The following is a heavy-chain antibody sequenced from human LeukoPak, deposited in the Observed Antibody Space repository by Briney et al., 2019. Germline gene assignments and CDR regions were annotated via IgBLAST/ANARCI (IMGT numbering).Heavy chain of an antibody. Sequence: SEPLSLTCTVSGGSITSDKYYWGWIRQPPGKGLEWIGTIYYSGTTYYNPSLRSRVTVSVDTSNNQFSLKLSSVTAADTAVYYCARHYSGDLYYFDYWGQGTLVTVSS. J-gene: IGHJ4*02. CDR1: GGSITSDKYY. V-gene: IGHV4-39*01. CDR2: IYYSGTT. CDR3: ARHYSGDLYYFDY. D-gene: IGHD4-17*01.